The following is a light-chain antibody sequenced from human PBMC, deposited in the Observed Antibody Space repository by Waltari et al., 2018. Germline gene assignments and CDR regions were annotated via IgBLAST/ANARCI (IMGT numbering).Light chain of an antibody. V-gene: IGLV1-47*01. J-gene: IGLJ2*01. CDR2: RNN. CDR3: AAWDDSLSGVV. Sequence: QSVLTQPPSASGTPGQRVTISCSGSSSNIGSNSVYWYQQLPGTAPKLLIYRNNRPPSGVPDRFSGSKSGTSASLAISGLRSEDEADYYCAAWDDSLSGVVFGGGTKLTVL. CDR1: SSNIGSNS.